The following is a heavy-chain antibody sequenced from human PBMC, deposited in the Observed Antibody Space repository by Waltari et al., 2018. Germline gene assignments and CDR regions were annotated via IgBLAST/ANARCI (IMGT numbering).Heavy chain of an antibody. Sequence: QVQLVQSGAEMKKPGASVKVSCKASGYTFSNYSITWVRQAPGQGLEWMGWTSAYNGKTEYAQTLQDRVTMTTDTSTNTGYMELRSLRFDDTAVYYCARGRSGSYLDHYYYYGMDVWGQGTTVIVSS. J-gene: IGHJ6*02. D-gene: IGHD3-16*02. V-gene: IGHV1-18*01. CDR3: ARGRSGSYLDHYYYYGMDV. CDR1: GYTFSNYS. CDR2: TSAYNGKT.